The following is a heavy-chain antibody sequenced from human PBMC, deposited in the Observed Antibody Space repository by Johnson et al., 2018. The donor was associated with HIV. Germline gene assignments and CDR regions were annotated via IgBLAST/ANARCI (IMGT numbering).Heavy chain of an antibody. CDR3: AKALAVATLLNAFDI. Sequence: SGGGVVQPGRSLRLSCAASGFTFSSYGMHWVRQAPGKGLAWVAVIWYDGSNKYYADSVKGRFTISRDNSKNTPYLQMNSLRAEDTAVYYCAKALAVATLLNAFDIWGQGTMVTVSS. CDR2: IWYDGSNK. CDR1: GFTFSSYG. J-gene: IGHJ3*02. D-gene: IGHD6-19*01. V-gene: IGHV3-33*06.